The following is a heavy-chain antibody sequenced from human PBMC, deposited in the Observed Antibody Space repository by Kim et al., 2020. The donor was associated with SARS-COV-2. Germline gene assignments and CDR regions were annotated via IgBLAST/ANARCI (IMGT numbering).Heavy chain of an antibody. CDR3: ARGGRVLRFLEWFDY. Sequence: QKFQGRVTITADESTSTAYMGLSSLRSEDTAVYYCARGGRVLRFLEWFDYWGQGTLVTVSS. V-gene: IGHV1-69*01. J-gene: IGHJ4*02. D-gene: IGHD3-3*01.